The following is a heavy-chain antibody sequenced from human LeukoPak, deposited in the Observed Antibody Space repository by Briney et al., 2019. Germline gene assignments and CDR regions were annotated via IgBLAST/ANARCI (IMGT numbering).Heavy chain of an antibody. CDR1: GGSISSSY. V-gene: IGHV4-59*08. Sequence: KSSETLSLTCTVSGGSISSSYWSWIRQAPGKGLEWLGYIYYSGSTRYNPSLKSRVTISVDTSKNQFSLELTSVTAADTAVYYCARHASRYDSSGYYYFDYWGQGTLVTVSS. CDR3: ARHASRYDSSGYYYFDY. CDR2: IYYSGST. D-gene: IGHD3-22*01. J-gene: IGHJ4*02.